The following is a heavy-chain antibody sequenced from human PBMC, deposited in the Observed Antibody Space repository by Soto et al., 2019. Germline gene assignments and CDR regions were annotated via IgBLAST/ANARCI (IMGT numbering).Heavy chain of an antibody. D-gene: IGHD3-3*01. CDR1: GGSVSSGSHY. CDR2: IYYSGST. J-gene: IGHJ5*02. Sequence: PSETLSLTCTVSGGSVSSGSHYWSWIRQPPGKGLEWIGNIYYSGSTKYNPSLKSRVTISVDRSRNHFSLNLRSVTTADTALYYCARDTYYAFWSGYVGFDPWGQGTLVTVYS. V-gene: IGHV4-61*03. CDR3: ARDTYYAFWSGYVGFDP.